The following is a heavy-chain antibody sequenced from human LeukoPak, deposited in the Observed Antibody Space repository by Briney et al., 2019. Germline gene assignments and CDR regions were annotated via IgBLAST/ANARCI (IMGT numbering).Heavy chain of an antibody. D-gene: IGHD6-13*01. CDR3: ARDRRSSSYYYYYGMDV. CDR2: ISSSGSTI. CDR1: GFTFSDYY. V-gene: IGHV3-11*01. Sequence: GGSLRLSCAASGFTFSDYYMSWIRQAPGKGLEWVSYISSSGSTIYYADSVKGRFTISRDNAKNSLYLQMNSLRAEDTAVYYCARDRRSSSYYYYYGMDVWGRGTTVTVSS. J-gene: IGHJ6*02.